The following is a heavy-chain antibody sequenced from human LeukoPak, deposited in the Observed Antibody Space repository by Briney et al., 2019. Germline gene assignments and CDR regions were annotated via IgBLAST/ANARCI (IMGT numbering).Heavy chain of an antibody. CDR1: GDSVSSNSAA. Sequence: SQTLSLTCAISGDSVSSNSAAWNWIRQSPSRGLEWLGRTYYRSTWYNDYAVSVRGRITVNPDTSKNQFSLHLNSVTPEDTAVYYCARRLTQYDCFDPWGQGILVTVSS. J-gene: IGHJ5*02. CDR3: ARRLTQYDCFDP. D-gene: IGHD2-2*01. CDR2: TYYRSTWYN. V-gene: IGHV6-1*01.